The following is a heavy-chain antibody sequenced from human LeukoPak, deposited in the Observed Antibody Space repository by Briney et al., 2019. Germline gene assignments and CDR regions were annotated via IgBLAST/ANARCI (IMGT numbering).Heavy chain of an antibody. J-gene: IGHJ4*02. Sequence: GGSLRLSCAASGFTVSSNYMSWVRQAPGKGLEWVSVIYSGGSTYYADSVKGRFTISRDNSKNTLYLQMNSLRAEDTAVYYCARVVTYSSGSRGVDYWGQGTLVTVSS. V-gene: IGHV3-66*01. D-gene: IGHD6-19*01. CDR3: ARVVTYSSGSRGVDY. CDR2: IYSGGST. CDR1: GFTVSSNY.